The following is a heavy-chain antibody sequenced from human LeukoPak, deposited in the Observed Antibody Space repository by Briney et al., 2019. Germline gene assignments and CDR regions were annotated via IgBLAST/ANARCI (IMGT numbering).Heavy chain of an antibody. Sequence: SETLSLTCTVSGGSISRYYWSWVRQPPGKGLEWVGYIHYSGSTNYNPCLKSRVTISVDTSKNQFSLKLSSVTAADTAVYYCARGAWGITIFGVVITYFVSWGQGTLVTVSS. CDR1: GGSISRYY. CDR3: ARGAWGITIFGVVITYFVS. V-gene: IGHV4-59*01. D-gene: IGHD3-3*01. CDR2: IHYSGST. J-gene: IGHJ4*02.